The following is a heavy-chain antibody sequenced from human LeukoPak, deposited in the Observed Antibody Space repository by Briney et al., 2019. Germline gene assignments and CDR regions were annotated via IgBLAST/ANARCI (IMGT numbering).Heavy chain of an antibody. D-gene: IGHD2-15*01. J-gene: IGHJ4*02. CDR3: AKGRVTASMYYVDY. Sequence: GGSLRLSCAASGFAFSSYGIHWVRQAPGKGLEWVAVISYDGSNKYYVDSVKGRFTISRDNSKNTLYVQMNSLRVEDTAVYYCAKGRVTASMYYVDYWGQGTLVTVSS. CDR1: GFAFSSYG. CDR2: ISYDGSNK. V-gene: IGHV3-30*18.